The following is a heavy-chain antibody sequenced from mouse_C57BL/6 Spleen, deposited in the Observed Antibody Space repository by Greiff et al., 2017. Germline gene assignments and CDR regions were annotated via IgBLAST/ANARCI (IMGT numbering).Heavy chain of an antibody. J-gene: IGHJ2*01. V-gene: IGHV1-50*01. Sequence: QVQLKQPGAELVKPGASVKLSCKASGYTFTSYWMQWVKQRPGQGLEWIGEIDPSDSYTNYNQKFKGKATLTVDTSSSTAYMQLSSLTSEDSAVYYCARGGVLVWSFDYWGQGTTLTVSS. CDR2: IDPSDSYT. D-gene: IGHD2-10*02. CDR1: GYTFTSYW. CDR3: ARGGVLVWSFDY.